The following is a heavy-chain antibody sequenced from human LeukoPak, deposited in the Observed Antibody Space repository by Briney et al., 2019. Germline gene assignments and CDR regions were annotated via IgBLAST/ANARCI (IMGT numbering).Heavy chain of an antibody. CDR3: ARDQIGYGLDY. CDR2: IYNSWNT. Sequence: SETLSLTCIVSGGSINNHYWSWIRQPPGKGLEWIGYIYNSWNTNYNPSLQSRVTISMDASRKQFSLNLTSVTAADTAVYYCARDQIGYGLDYWGQGTLVTVSS. CDR1: GGSINNHY. J-gene: IGHJ4*02. D-gene: IGHD5-18*01. V-gene: IGHV4-59*11.